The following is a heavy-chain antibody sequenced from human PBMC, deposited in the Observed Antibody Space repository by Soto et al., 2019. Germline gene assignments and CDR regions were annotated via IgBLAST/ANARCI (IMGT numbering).Heavy chain of an antibody. D-gene: IGHD3-22*01. CDR3: AKGSGYSN. Sequence: QVQLVESGGGVVPPGRSLRLSCAASGFTFSSYGMHWVRQAPGKGLEWVAVISYDGSNKYYADSVKGRFTISRDNSKNTLYLQMNSLRAEDTAVYYCAKGSGYSNWGQGTLVTVSS. J-gene: IGHJ4*02. V-gene: IGHV3-30*18. CDR1: GFTFSSYG. CDR2: ISYDGSNK.